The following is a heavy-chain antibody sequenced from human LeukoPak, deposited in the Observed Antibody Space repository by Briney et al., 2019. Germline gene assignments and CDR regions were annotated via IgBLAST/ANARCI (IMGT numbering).Heavy chain of an antibody. V-gene: IGHV3-23*01. CDR2: ISGSGGST. CDR1: GFTFSSYA. CDR3: AKDQSTILGYYYGMDV. Sequence: GASLRLSCAASGFTFSSYAMSWVRQAPGKGLEWVSAISGSGGSTYYADSVKGRFTISRDSSKNTLYLQMNSLRAEDTAVYYCAKDQSTILGYYYGMDVWGQGTTVTVSS. J-gene: IGHJ6*02. D-gene: IGHD3-3*01.